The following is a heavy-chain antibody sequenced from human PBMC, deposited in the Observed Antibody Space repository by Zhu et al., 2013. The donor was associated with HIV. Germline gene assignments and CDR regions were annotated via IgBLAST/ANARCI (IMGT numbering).Heavy chain of an antibody. J-gene: IGHJ4*01. CDR3: ASRQQLVQYYYFVL. V-gene: IGHV1-69*02. Sequence: QVQLVQSGAEVKKPGSSVKVSCKASGGTFSSYTISWVRQAPGQGLEWMGRIIPILGIANYAQKFQGRVTITADKSTSTAYMELSSLRSEDTAVYYCASRQQLVQYYYFVLLGRRNPYGHRLL. CDR1: GGTFSSYT. CDR2: IIPILGIA. D-gene: IGHD6-13*01.